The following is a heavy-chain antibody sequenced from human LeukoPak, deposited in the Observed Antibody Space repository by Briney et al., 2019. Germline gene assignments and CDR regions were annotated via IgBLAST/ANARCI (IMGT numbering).Heavy chain of an antibody. V-gene: IGHV1-18*01. Sequence: ASVKVSCKASGYTFTSYGISWVRQAPGQGLEWMGWISAYNGNTNYAQKLQGRVTMTTDTSTSTAYMELSSLRSEDTAVYYCARVGGSSSWYSQYYFDYWGQGTLVTVSS. CDR1: GYTFTSYG. CDR3: ARVGGSSSWYSQYYFDY. D-gene: IGHD6-13*01. CDR2: ISAYNGNT. J-gene: IGHJ4*02.